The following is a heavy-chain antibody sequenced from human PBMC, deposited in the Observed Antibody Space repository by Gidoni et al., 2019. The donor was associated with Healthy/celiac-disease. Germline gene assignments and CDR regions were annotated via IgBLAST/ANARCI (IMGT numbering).Heavy chain of an antibody. CDR1: GFPFSPYT. J-gene: IGHJ4*02. CDR2: IRSSNSDK. CDR3: ERDKTPRQWELPSYCFDY. D-gene: IGHD1-26*01. V-gene: IGHV3-21*01. Sequence: EVQLVDSGGGLVTPGGFLLLPFAASGFPFSPYTRNWVRPAPGKGMEWVSSIRSSNSDKYDAKSGKGRYTIARDNAKNSMYMEKNRRRAEKTAVNDRERDKTPRQWELPSYCFDYWGQGTLVTVSS.